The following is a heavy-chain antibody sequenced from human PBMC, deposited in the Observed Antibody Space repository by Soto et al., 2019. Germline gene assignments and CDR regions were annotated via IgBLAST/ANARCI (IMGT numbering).Heavy chain of an antibody. CDR1: GGSIGSGGYY. V-gene: IGHV4-31*03. Sequence: QVQLQESGPGLVKPSQTLSLTCTVSGGSIGSGGYYWSWIRQHPGKGLEWIGYIYYSGITYYNPSLKSRLTISVDTSKNRFSLKLSSVTAADTAVYYCARSPGYYFDYWGQGTLVTVSS. J-gene: IGHJ4*02. CDR3: ARSPGYYFDY. CDR2: IYYSGIT.